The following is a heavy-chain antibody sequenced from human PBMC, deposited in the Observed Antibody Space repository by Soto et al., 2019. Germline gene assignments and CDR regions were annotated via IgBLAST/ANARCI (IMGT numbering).Heavy chain of an antibody. CDR3: ARHRIVGAAGNWFDP. D-gene: IGHD1-26*01. V-gene: IGHV4-39*01. CDR1: GGSVSSSSYY. CDR2: IYYSGST. Sequence: SETLSLTCTVSGGSVSSSSYYWGWIRQPPGKGLEWIGSIYYSGSTYYNPSLKSRVTISVDTSKNQFSLKLRSVTAADTAVYYCARHRIVGAAGNWFDPWGQGTLVTVSS. J-gene: IGHJ5*02.